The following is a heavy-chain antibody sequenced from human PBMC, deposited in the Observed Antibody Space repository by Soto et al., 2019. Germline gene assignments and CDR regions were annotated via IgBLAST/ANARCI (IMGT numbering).Heavy chain of an antibody. Sequence: PGGSLRLSCAASGFTFSSYGMHWVRQAPGKGLEWVAVISYDGSNKYYADSVKGRFTISRDNSKNTLYLQMNSLRAEDTAVYYCAKGPKDYYDSSSPGNLDFDYWGQGTLVTVSS. CDR3: AKGPKDYYDSSSPGNLDFDY. CDR2: ISYDGSNK. D-gene: IGHD3-22*01. CDR1: GFTFSSYG. V-gene: IGHV3-30*18. J-gene: IGHJ4*02.